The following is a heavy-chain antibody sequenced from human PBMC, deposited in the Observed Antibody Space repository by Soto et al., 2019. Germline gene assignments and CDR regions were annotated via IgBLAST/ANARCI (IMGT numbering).Heavy chain of an antibody. CDR2: ISSSGSTI. CDR1: GFTFSDYY. V-gene: IGHV3-11*01. J-gene: IGHJ6*02. D-gene: IGHD1-26*01. Sequence: PVGSLRLSCAASGFTFSDYYMSWIRQAPGKGLEWVSYISSSGSTIYYADSVKGRFTISRDNAKNSLYLQMNSLRAEDTAVYYCARDETNSGSYYGDYYYYGMDVWGQGTTVTVSS. CDR3: ARDETNSGSYYGDYYYYGMDV.